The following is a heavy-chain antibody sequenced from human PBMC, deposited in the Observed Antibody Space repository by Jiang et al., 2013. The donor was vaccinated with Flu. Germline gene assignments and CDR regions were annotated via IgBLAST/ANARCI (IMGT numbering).Heavy chain of an antibody. J-gene: IGHJ6*03. CDR2: IDWDDDE. Sequence: KPTQTLTLTCTFSGFSLSTRGVCVSWIRQPPGKALEWLARIDWDDDEYYSTSLRTRLTISKDTSKNQVVLAMTNVDPVDTATYYCARLRTTSCPSMDVWGTGTTVTVSS. V-gene: IGHV2-70*11. CDR3: ARLRTTSCPSMDV. D-gene: IGHD2-2*01. CDR1: GFSLSTRGVC.